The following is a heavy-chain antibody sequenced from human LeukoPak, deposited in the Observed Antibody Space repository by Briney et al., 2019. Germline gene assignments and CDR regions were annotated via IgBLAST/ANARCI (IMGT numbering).Heavy chain of an antibody. CDR3: ARLPALRYFDWKASIVY. D-gene: IGHD3-9*01. CDR1: GGSISSGGSS. Sequence: PSQTLSLTCAVSGGSISSGGSSWSWIRQPPGKGLEWIGYIYHSGSTYYNPSLKSRVTISVDTSKNQFSLKLSSVTAADTAVYYCARLPALRYFDWKASIVYWGQGTLVTVSS. CDR2: IYHSGST. J-gene: IGHJ4*02. V-gene: IGHV4-30-2*01.